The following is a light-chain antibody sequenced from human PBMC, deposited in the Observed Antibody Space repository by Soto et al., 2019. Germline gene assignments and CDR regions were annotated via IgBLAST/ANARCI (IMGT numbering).Light chain of an antibody. CDR1: SSDVGGYNY. CDR3: SSYTSSSTLV. J-gene: IGLJ1*01. Sequence: QSALTQPASVSGSPGQSITISCTGTSSDVGGYNYVSWYQQHPGKAPNLMIYEVSNRPSGVSNRFSGSKSGNTASLTISGLQAEDEADYYCSSYTSSSTLVFGAGTKGTVL. CDR2: EVS. V-gene: IGLV2-14*01.